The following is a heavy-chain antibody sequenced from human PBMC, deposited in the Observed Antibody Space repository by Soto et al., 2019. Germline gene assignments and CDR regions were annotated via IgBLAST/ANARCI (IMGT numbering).Heavy chain of an antibody. CDR3: ARDLSGDI. D-gene: IGHD7-27*01. CDR1: GGSVSSGSYY. J-gene: IGHJ4*02. V-gene: IGHV4-61*01. Sequence: QVQLQESGPGLVKPSETLSLTCTVSGGSVSSGSYYWSWIRQPPGKGLEWIGYIYYSGSTNYNPSLKRRVTISVDPSKNQFSLKLSSVTAADTAVYYCARDLSGDIWGQGTLVTVSS. CDR2: IYYSGST.